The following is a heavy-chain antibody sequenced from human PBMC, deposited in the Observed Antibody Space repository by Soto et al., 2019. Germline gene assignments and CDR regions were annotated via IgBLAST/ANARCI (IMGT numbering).Heavy chain of an antibody. D-gene: IGHD5-12*01. Sequence: SVKASCNAYGGTFSIYAIMGVRQAPGEGLEWRGGVIPISGAANCAQKFQARVTITADESTSTAYREPSSLRSEDTAEHYRARDWREYSGYGPPPGSKGWFDPWGQGTLVTVSS. CDR2: VIPISGAA. V-gene: IGHV1-69*13. CDR1: GGTFSIYA. CDR3: ARDWREYSGYGPPPGSKGWFDP. J-gene: IGHJ5*02.